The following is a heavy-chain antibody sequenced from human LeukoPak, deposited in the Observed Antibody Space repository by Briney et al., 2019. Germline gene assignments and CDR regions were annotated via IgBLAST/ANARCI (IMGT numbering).Heavy chain of an antibody. Sequence: GGSLRLSCAVSGITLSNYGMSWVRQAPGKGLEWAAGISGSGGRTNYADAVKGRFTISRDNTKNTLFLQMNSLRVEDTAVYFCAKRGVVIRVILVGFHKEAYYFDSWGQGALVTVSS. D-gene: IGHD3-22*01. CDR1: GITLSNYG. CDR3: AKRGVVIRVILVGFHKEAYYFDS. J-gene: IGHJ4*02. V-gene: IGHV3-23*01. CDR2: ISGSGGRT.